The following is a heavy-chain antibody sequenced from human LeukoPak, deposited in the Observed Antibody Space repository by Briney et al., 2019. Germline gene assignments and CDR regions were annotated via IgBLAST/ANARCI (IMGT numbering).Heavy chain of an antibody. J-gene: IGHJ5*02. CDR2: MNPDSGIT. CDR1: GYTFTTYD. D-gene: IGHD3-10*01. CDR3: AKNYFGSGTYSPHVS. V-gene: IGHV1-8*03. Sequence: GASVTVSFTASGYTFTTYDINWVRHAPGQGLEWMGWMNPDSGITGYAQRFQGRVTITCDTSISTAYMELSSLRSEDTATYYCAKNYFGSGTYSPHVSWGQGTLVTGSS.